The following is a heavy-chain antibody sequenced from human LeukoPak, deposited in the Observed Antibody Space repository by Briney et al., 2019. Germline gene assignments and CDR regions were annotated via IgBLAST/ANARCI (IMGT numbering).Heavy chain of an antibody. D-gene: IGHD5-24*01. Sequence: ASVTVSCKASGYTFTSYYMHWVRQAPGQGLEWMGIINPSGGSTSYAQKFQGRVTMTRDTSTSTVYMELSSLRSEDTAVYYCARAIRWEYYFDYWGQGTLVTVSS. J-gene: IGHJ4*02. V-gene: IGHV1-46*01. CDR3: ARAIRWEYYFDY. CDR2: INPSGGST. CDR1: GYTFTSYY.